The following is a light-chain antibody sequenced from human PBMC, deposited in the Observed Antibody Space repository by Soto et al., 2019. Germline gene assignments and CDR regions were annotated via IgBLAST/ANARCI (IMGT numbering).Light chain of an antibody. CDR1: QHVNNNY. Sequence: ENVLTQSPGTLSLSPGERTTLSCRASQHVNNNYLAWYQQKPGQAPRLVIYDASSRATGIPDRFAASGSETDFTLTIRRLEPEDFAVYYCQQYSSPPLTFGQGTKVDIK. CDR2: DAS. CDR3: QQYSSPPLT. V-gene: IGKV3-20*01. J-gene: IGKJ1*01.